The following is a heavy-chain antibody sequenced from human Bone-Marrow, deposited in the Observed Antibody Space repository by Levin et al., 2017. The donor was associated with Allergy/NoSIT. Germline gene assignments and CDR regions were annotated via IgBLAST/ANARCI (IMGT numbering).Heavy chain of an antibody. J-gene: IGHJ4*02. Sequence: GASVKVSCKSSGYTYSDYGISWVRQAPGHGLEWMGWTSSYDGNTHYPQRFQDRVTITTDSSANTAYMELRSLTSDDTAIYYCMRDLEYFGSGSYGDYWGQGTLVTVSS. CDR2: TSSYDGNT. D-gene: IGHD3-10*01. CDR1: GYTYSDYG. V-gene: IGHV1-18*01. CDR3: MRDLEYFGSGSYGDY.